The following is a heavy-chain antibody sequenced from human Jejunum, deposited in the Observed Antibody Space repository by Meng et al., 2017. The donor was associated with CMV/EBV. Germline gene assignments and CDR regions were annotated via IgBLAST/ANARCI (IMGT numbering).Heavy chain of an antibody. V-gene: IGHV4-34*01. CDR1: GAPFSGY. J-gene: IGHJ4*02. Sequence: QVHRQRWGAGLLKPSGTLPLTCGVYGAPFSGYWSWVRQPPGKGLEWIGEITHSGSTNYNVSLKSRVTISIDTSKNQFSLKLSSVTATDTAVYYCAPGFRSWSGSYSSWGQGTLVTVSS. D-gene: IGHD1-26*01. CDR2: ITHSGST. CDR3: APGFRSWSGSYSS.